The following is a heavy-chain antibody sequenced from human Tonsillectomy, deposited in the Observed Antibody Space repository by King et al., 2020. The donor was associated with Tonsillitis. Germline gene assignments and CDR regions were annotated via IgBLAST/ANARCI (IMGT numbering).Heavy chain of an antibody. CDR2: IKSKSAGGTT. Sequence: VQLVESGGDLVKPGGSLRLSCAASGFTLSNAWMSWARQASGKGLEWGGCIKSKSAGGTTDYAAPVKGRFTNSSDDSKKTLYLQMNSLETEDTAVYYCTTDRGIAVRPIFDSWGQGTLVTVSS. D-gene: IGHD6-6*01. CDR1: GFTLSNAW. CDR3: TTDRGIAVRPIFDS. J-gene: IGHJ4*02. V-gene: IGHV3-15*01.